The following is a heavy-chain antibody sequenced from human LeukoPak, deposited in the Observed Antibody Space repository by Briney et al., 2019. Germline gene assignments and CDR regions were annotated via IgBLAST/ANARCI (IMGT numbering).Heavy chain of an antibody. V-gene: IGHV1-2*02. CDR2: INPNSGGT. J-gene: IGHJ4*02. Sequence: ASVKVFCKASGYTFTVYFMHWVRQAPGQGLEWMGWINPNSGGTNYAQKFQGRVTMTRDTSISTAYMELSRLRSDDTAVYYCARELNYDSSGYYFDYWGQGTLVTVSS. D-gene: IGHD3-22*01. CDR3: ARELNYDSSGYYFDY. CDR1: GYTFTVYF.